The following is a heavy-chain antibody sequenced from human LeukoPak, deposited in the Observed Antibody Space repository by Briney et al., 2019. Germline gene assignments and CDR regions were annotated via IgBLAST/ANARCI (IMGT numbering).Heavy chain of an antibody. CDR3: VRDLPVWDAFDI. J-gene: IGHJ3*02. V-gene: IGHV1-2*02. CDR2: INPNSGST. CDR1: GYTFTGYY. D-gene: IGHD2-21*01. Sequence: ASVKVSCKASGYTFTGYYMHWVRQAPGQGLEWMGWINPNSGSTTYAQNFQGRVTLTRDTSINTAYMELSRLKSDDTAVYYCVRDLPVWDAFDIWGQGTMVTVSS.